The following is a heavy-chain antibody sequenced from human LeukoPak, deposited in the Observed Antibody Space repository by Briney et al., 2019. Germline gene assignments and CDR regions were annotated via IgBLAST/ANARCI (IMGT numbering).Heavy chain of an antibody. D-gene: IGHD6-13*01. Sequence: ASVKVSCKASGYTFISYYIHWVRQAPGQGLEWMGWINPNSGGTNYEQKFQGRVTMTRDTSISTAHMQLSGLRSEDTAVYYCARALDIIAAAPDWGQGTLVTVSS. CDR1: GYTFISYY. CDR2: INPNSGGT. CDR3: ARALDIIAAAPD. V-gene: IGHV1-2*02. J-gene: IGHJ4*02.